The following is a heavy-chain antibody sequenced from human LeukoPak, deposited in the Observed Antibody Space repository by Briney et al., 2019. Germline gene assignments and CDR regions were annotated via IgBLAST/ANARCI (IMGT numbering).Heavy chain of an antibody. CDR3: ARGRQQQLVRVIGWFDP. Sequence: PSETLSLTCALYGGSLSGYYWSWIRQPPRKGLEWSGEINHSVSTNYNPSLKSRVTISVDTSKNQFSLKLSSVTAADTDVYYCARGRQQQLVRVIGWFDPWGQGTLVTVSS. CDR1: GGSLSGYY. CDR2: INHSVST. D-gene: IGHD6-13*01. V-gene: IGHV4-34*01. J-gene: IGHJ5*02.